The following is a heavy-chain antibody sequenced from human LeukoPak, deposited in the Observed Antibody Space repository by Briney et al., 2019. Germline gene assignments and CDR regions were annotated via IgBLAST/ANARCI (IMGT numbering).Heavy chain of an antibody. D-gene: IGHD3-10*01. V-gene: IGHV1-8*01. CDR2: MNPNSGNT. CDR3: ARGGYYYGSGSYSTPFDY. Sequence: ASVKVSCKASGYTFTSYDINWVRQATGQGLEWMGWMNPNSGNTGYAQKFQGRVTMTRNTSISTAYMELSSLRSEDTAVYYRARGGYYYGSGSYSTPFDYWGQGTLVTVSS. J-gene: IGHJ4*02. CDR1: GYTFTSYD.